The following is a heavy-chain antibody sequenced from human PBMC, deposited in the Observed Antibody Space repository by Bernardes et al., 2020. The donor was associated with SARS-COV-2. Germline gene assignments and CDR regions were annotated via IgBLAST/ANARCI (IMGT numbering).Heavy chain of an antibody. V-gene: IGHV1-24*01. D-gene: IGHD2-8*01. CDR1: GYTLTELS. Sequence: ASVKVSCKVSGYTLTELSMHWVRQAPGKGLEWMGGFDPEDVETNYAQKLQGRVTMTTDTSTSTAYMELRSLRSDDTAVYYCARDFWRHIVLMVYEGYYGMDVWGQGTTVTVSS. J-gene: IGHJ6*02. CDR2: FDPEDVET. CDR3: ARDFWRHIVLMVYEGYYGMDV.